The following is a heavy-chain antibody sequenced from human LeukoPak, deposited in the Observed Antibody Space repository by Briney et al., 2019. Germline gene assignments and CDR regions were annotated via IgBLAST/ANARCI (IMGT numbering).Heavy chain of an antibody. V-gene: IGHV4-59*11. J-gene: IGHJ6*03. Sequence: SETLSLTCTVSGGSISSHYWSWIRQPPGKGLAWIGYIYYSGSTNYNPSLKSRVTISVDTSKNQFSLKLSSVTAADTAVYYCARMWAYCSSTSCFPYYYYYYYMDVWGKGTTVTVSS. CDR2: IYYSGST. CDR1: GGSISSHY. CDR3: ARMWAYCSSTSCFPYYYYYYYMDV. D-gene: IGHD2-2*01.